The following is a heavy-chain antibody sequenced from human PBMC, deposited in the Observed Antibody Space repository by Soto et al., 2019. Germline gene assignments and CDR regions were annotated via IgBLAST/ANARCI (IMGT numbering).Heavy chain of an antibody. CDR2: IYYSGST. CDR3: ARVSIVVVVAATRFDP. Sequence: PSETLSLTCTVSGGSISSGGYYRSWIRQHPGKGLEWIGYIYYSGSTYYEPSLKSRVTISVDTSKNQFSLKLNSVTAADTAVYYCARVSIVVVVAATRFDPWGQGTLVTVSS. V-gene: IGHV4-31*03. J-gene: IGHJ5*02. CDR1: GGSISSGGYY. D-gene: IGHD2-15*01.